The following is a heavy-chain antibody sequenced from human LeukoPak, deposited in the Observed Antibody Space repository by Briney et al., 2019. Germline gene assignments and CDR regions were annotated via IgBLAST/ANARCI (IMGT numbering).Heavy chain of an antibody. D-gene: IGHD3-10*01. CDR2: IYYSGST. CDR1: GGSISSSSYY. CDR3: ASLYGSGSYYYFDY. J-gene: IGHJ4*02. V-gene: IGHV4-39*01. Sequence: NPSETLSLTCTVSGGSISSSSYYWGWIRQPPGKGLEWIGSIYYSGSTYYNPSLKSRVTISVDTSKNQFSLKLSSVTAADTAVYYCASLYGSGSYYYFDYWGQGTLVTVSS.